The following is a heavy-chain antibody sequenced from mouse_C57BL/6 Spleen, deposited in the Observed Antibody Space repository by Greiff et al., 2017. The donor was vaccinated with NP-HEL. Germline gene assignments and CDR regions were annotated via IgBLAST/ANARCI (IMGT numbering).Heavy chain of an antibody. J-gene: IGHJ4*01. V-gene: IGHV5-17*01. Sequence: EVKLVESGGGLVKPGGSLKLSCAASGFTFSDYGMHWVRQAPEKGLEWVAYISSGSSTIYYADTVKGRFTISRDNAKNTLFLQMTSLRSGDTAMYYCARGWLLRRDAMDYWGQGTSVTVAS. CDR2: ISSGSSTI. CDR1: GFTFSDYG. CDR3: ARGWLLRRDAMDY. D-gene: IGHD2-3*01.